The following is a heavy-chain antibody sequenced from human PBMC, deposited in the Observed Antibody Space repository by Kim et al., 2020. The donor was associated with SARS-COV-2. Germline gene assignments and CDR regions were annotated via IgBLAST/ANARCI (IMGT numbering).Heavy chain of an antibody. J-gene: IGHJ4*02. D-gene: IGHD3-10*01. CDR3: AKLKAGIHFDY. Sequence: GGSLRLSCAASGFTFSSYAMTWVRQAPGKGLEWVSGISADGGTTYYGDSVKGRFTISRDNSKNTLYLQMNTLRAEDTAVYYCAKLKAGIHFDYWGQGTLV. CDR1: GFTFSSYA. V-gene: IGHV3-23*01. CDR2: ISADGGTT.